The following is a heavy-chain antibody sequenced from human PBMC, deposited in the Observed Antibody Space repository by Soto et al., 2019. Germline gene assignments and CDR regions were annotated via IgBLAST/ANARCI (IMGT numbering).Heavy chain of an antibody. V-gene: IGHV3-7*03. CDR1: GFTFTRYW. CDR2: IKEDGGEK. Sequence: GGSLRLSCAASGFTFTRYWMNWVRQAPGKGLEWLANIKEDGGEKFYVDSVKGRFTISRDNAQNSVYLQMNSLRAEDTAVYYCVRDEGGSGYDTGPYYNGMDVWGQGTTVTVSS. J-gene: IGHJ6*02. D-gene: IGHD3-3*01. CDR3: VRDEGGSGYDTGPYYNGMDV.